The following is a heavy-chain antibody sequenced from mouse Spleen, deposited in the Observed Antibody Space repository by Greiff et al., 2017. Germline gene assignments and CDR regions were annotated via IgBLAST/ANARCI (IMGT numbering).Heavy chain of an antibody. CDR1: GFNIKDYY. CDR2: IDPENGDT. D-gene: IGHD3-3*01. Sequence: EVQLQQSGAELVRSGASVKLSCTASGFNIKDYYMHWVKQRPEQGLEWIGWIDPENGDTEYAPKFQGKATMTADTSSNTAYLQLSSLTSEDTAVYYCNALHGDFAYWGEGTLVTVSA. V-gene: IGHV14-4*02. CDR3: NALHGDFAY. J-gene: IGHJ3*01.